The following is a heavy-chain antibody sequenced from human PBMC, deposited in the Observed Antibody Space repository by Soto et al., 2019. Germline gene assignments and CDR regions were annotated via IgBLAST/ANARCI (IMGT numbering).Heavy chain of an antibody. D-gene: IGHD6-19*01. CDR2: INPNSGGT. CDR3: ARPLYSSSGY. V-gene: IGHV1-2*02. Sequence: QVQLVQSGAEVKKPGASVKVSCKASGYIFTGYYMHWVRQAPGQGLEWMGWINPNSGGTNYAQRLQGRVTMTRDTSISTANKELSRLRSDDTAVYYCARPLYSSSGYWGQGTLVTVSS. J-gene: IGHJ4*02. CDR1: GYIFTGYY.